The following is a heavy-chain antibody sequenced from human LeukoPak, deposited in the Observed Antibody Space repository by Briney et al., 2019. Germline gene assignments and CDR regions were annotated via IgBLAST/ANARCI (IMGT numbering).Heavy chain of an antibody. J-gene: IGHJ6*03. CDR1: GFTFSSYG. V-gene: IGHV3-7*01. CDR3: ARGITMVRGVPTYYYYYYMDV. CDR2: IKQDGSER. D-gene: IGHD3-10*01. Sequence: GGSLRLSCAASGFTFSSYGMSWVRQAPGKGLEWVANIKQDGSERYYVDSVRGRFTISRDNAKNSLYLQMNSLRDEDTAVYYCARGITMVRGVPTYYYYYYMDVWGKGTTVTISS.